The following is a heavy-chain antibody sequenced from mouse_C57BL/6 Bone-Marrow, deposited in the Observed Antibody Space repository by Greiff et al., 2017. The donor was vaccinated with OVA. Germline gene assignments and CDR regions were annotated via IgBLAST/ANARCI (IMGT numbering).Heavy chain of an antibody. D-gene: IGHD1-1*01. CDR3: ARAGSSPLYYAMDY. CDR1: GFTFSSYA. Sequence: EVQRVESGGGLVKPGGSLKLSCAASGFTFSSYAMSWVRQTPEKRLEWVATISDGGSYTYYPDNVKGRFTISRDNAKNNLYLQMSHLKSEDTAMYYCARAGSSPLYYAMDYWGQGTSVTVSS. J-gene: IGHJ4*01. V-gene: IGHV5-4*01. CDR2: ISDGGSYT.